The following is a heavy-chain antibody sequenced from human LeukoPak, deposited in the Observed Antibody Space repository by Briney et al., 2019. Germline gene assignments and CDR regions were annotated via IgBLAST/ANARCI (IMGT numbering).Heavy chain of an antibody. CDR2: INHSGST. V-gene: IGHV4-34*01. CDR1: GGSFSGYY. J-gene: IGHJ6*03. Sequence: SETLSLTCAVYGGSFSGYYWSWIRQPPGKGLEWIGEINHSGSTNYNPSLKSRVTISVDTSKNQFSLKLSSVTAADTAVYYCARDLVTTIEKSYYDYMDVWGKGTTVTIFS. D-gene: IGHD5-12*01. CDR3: ARDLVTTIEKSYYDYMDV.